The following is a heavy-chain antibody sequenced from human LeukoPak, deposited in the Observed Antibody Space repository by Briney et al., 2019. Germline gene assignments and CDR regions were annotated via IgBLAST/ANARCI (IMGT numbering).Heavy chain of an antibody. CDR2: LSGSSGYI. J-gene: IGHJ3*02. D-gene: IGHD1/OR15-1a*01. V-gene: IGHV3-21*01. Sequence: GGSLRLSCAASGFTFSSYSMNWVRQAPGKGLEWVSSLSGSSGYIYHADSVKGRFTISRDNAKNSLYLQMNSLRAEDTAVYYCARENTEDAFDIWGQGTMVTVSS. CDR1: GFTFSSYS. CDR3: ARENTEDAFDI.